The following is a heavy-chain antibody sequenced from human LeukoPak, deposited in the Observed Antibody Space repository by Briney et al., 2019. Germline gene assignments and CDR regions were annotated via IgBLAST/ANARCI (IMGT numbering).Heavy chain of an antibody. V-gene: IGHV4-39*07. CDR1: GGSISSSSYY. CDR2: IFHSGST. D-gene: IGHD2-2*01. Sequence: SETLSLTCTVSGGSISSSSYYWGWIRQPPGKGLEWIGEIFHSGSTNYNPSLRSRVTISLDESNNQFSLKLNSVTAADTAVYYCAKVDCTGSSCYSPDYWGQGTLVTVSS. J-gene: IGHJ4*02. CDR3: AKVDCTGSSCYSPDY.